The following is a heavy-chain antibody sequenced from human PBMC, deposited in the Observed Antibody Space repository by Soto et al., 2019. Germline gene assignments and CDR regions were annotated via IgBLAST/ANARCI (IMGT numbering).Heavy chain of an antibody. D-gene: IGHD3-22*01. CDR3: AWEGYYYESARHPPWFDP. J-gene: IGHJ5*02. CDR1: GFIFSSYN. V-gene: IGHV3-21*01. CDR2: ISSSGDYI. Sequence: EVRLVESGGGLVKPGGSLRLSCAASGFIFSSYNMNWVRQAPGEGLEWISSISSSGDYIFYADSVKGRFTISRDNAKNALYLQLNSLRAEDTAVDYCAWEGYYYESARHPPWFDPWGQGTLVTVSS.